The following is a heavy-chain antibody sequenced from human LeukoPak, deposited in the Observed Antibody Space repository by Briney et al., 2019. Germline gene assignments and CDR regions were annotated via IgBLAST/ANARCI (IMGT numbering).Heavy chain of an antibody. D-gene: IGHD3-10*01. CDR2: ISSSGSTI. CDR3: ARALRGSGSYPYYMDV. J-gene: IGHJ6*03. Sequence: GGSLRLSCAASGFTFSSYEMNWVRQAPGKGLEWVSYISSSGSTIYYADSVKGRFTISRDNAKNSLYLQMNSLRAEDTAVYYCARALRGSGSYPYYMDVWGKGTTVTISS. CDR1: GFTFSSYE. V-gene: IGHV3-48*03.